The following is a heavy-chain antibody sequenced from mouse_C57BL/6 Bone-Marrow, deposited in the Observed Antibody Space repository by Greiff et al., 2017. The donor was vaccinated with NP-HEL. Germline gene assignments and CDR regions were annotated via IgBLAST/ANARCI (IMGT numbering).Heavy chain of an antibody. V-gene: IGHV1-52*01. Sequence: QVQLQQPGAELVRPGSSVKLSCKASGYTFTSYWMHWVKQRPIQGLEWIGNIDPSDSDTHYNQKFKDKATLTVDKSSSTAYMQLSSLTSEDSAVYYSARDDDIYAMGYWGQGTSGTVTA. CDR1: GYTFTSYW. J-gene: IGHJ4*01. CDR3: ARDDDIYAMGY. D-gene: IGHD2-4*01. CDR2: IDPSDSDT.